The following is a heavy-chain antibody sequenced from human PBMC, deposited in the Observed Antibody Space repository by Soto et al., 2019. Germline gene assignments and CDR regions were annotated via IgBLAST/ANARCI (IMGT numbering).Heavy chain of an antibody. CDR1: GGSISSYY. V-gene: IGHV4-59*01. CDR3: ARITVADTAMVEYHYYGMDV. D-gene: IGHD5-18*01. Sequence: SETLSLTCTVSGGSISSYYWSWIRQPPGKGLEWIGYIYYSGSTNYNPSLKSRVTISVDTSKNQFSLKLSSVTAADTAVYYCARITVADTAMVEYHYYGMDVWGQGTTVTVSS. J-gene: IGHJ6*02. CDR2: IYYSGST.